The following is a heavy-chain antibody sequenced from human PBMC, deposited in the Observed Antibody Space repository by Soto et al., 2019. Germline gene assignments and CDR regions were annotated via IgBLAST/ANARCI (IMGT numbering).Heavy chain of an antibody. J-gene: IGHJ4*02. CDR3: AKDLRIQLWTYFDY. Sequence: SLRLSCAASGFTFSSYGMHWVRQAPGKGLEWVAVISYDGSNKYYADSVKGRFTISRDNSKNTLYLQMNSLRAEDTAVYYCAKDLRIQLWTYFDYWGQGTLVTVSS. CDR2: ISYDGSNK. D-gene: IGHD5-18*01. V-gene: IGHV3-30*18. CDR1: GFTFSSYG.